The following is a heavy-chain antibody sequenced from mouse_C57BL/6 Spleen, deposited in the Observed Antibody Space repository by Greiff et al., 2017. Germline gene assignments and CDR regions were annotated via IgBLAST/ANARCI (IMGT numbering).Heavy chain of an antibody. CDR2: INPNNGGT. CDR3: ARGGGDYSFAY. J-gene: IGHJ3*01. D-gene: IGHD2-4*01. V-gene: IGHV1-26*01. Sequence: EVQLQQSGPELVKPGASVKISCKASGYTFTDYYMNWVKQSPGKSLEWIGDINPNNGGTSYNQKFKGKATLTVDKSSSTAYMELRSLTSEDSAVYYCARGGGDYSFAYWGQGTLVTVSA. CDR1: GYTFTDYY.